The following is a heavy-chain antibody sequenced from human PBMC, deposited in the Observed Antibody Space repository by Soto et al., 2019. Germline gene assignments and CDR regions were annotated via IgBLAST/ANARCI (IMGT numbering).Heavy chain of an antibody. Sequence: PGGSLRLSCAASGFTFEDYAMHWVRQVPGKGLEWVSGIDWNGGGITYGDSVKGRFSISRDNTANSLYLQMNSLRSEDTALYYCVKGRGPYEWVYGLDVWGRGTTVTVSS. CDR2: IDWNGGGI. D-gene: IGHD1-26*01. CDR3: VKGRGPYEWVYGLDV. V-gene: IGHV3-9*01. J-gene: IGHJ6*02. CDR1: GFTFEDYA.